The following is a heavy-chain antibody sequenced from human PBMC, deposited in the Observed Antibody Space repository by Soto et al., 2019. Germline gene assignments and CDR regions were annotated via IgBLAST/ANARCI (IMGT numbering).Heavy chain of an antibody. J-gene: IGHJ6*02. Sequence: SETLSLTCTVSGGSISSSSYYWGWIRQPPGKGLEWIGSIYYSGSTYYNPSLKSRVTISVDTSKNEFSLRLSSVTAADTAVYYCARLNGYCVSTNCHGYYGMDVWGQGTTVTVSS. CDR1: GGSISSSSYY. D-gene: IGHD2-2*03. CDR2: IYYSGST. CDR3: ARLNGYCVSTNCHGYYGMDV. V-gene: IGHV4-39*01.